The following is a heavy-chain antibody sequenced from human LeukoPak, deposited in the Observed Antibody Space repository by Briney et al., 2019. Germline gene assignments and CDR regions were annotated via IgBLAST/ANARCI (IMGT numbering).Heavy chain of an antibody. J-gene: IGHJ4*02. V-gene: IGHV4-59*01. CDR2: IYYGGST. CDR1: GDSFSSYY. CDR3: ARARLDSSGRFDY. D-gene: IGHD3-22*01. Sequence: PSETLTLTCTVSGDSFSSYYWSWVRQSPGKGLEWLGYIYYGGSTDYNPSLKSRVTISKDTSKTQFSLRLSSVTAADTAVYYCARARLDSSGRFDYWGQGTLVIVSS.